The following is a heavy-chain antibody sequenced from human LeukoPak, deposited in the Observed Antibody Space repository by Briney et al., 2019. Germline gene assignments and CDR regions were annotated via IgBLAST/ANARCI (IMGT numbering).Heavy chain of an antibody. CDR1: GFTFSDYS. D-gene: IGHD2-21*02. CDR2: IIKSGSHI. J-gene: IGHJ5*02. Sequence: GGSLRLSCAASGFTFSDYSMNWVRQAPGKGLEWVSAIIKSGSHIYYADSVKGRFTISRDNANNSLYLQMTGLRAEDTAVYYCARGRGGDDSNWFDPWGPGTLVTVSS. CDR3: ARGRGGDDSNWFDP. V-gene: IGHV3-21*01.